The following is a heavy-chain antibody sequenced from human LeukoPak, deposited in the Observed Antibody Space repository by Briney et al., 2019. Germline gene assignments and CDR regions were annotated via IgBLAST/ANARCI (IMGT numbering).Heavy chain of an antibody. CDR1: GYTLTELS. V-gene: IGHV1-24*01. Sequence: GASVKVSCKVSGYTLTELSMHWVRQAPGKGLEWMGGFDPEDGETIYAQKFQGRVTMTEDTSTDTAYMELSSLRSEDTAVYYCATADIVVVPATQFDYWGQGTLVTVSS. CDR3: ATADIVVVPATQFDY. J-gene: IGHJ4*02. D-gene: IGHD2-2*01. CDR2: FDPEDGET.